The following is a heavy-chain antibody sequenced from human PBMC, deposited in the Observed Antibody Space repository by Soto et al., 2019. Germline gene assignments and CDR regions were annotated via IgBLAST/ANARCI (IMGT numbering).Heavy chain of an antibody. CDR1: GFTFSSYS. V-gene: IGHV3-21*01. D-gene: IGHD2-15*01. J-gene: IGHJ5*02. Sequence: LGLSCAASGFTFSSYSMNWVRQAPGKGLEWVSSISSSSSYIYYADSVKGRFTISGDNAKKSMYLQMNSLRAEDTAVYYCARLPCGSCYPGRYNWFDPWGQGTLVTVPQ. CDR2: ISSSSSYI. CDR3: ARLPCGSCYPGRYNWFDP.